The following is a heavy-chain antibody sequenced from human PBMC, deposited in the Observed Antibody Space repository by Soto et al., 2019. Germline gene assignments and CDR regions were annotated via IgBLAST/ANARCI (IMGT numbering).Heavy chain of an antibody. CDR3: VGGQYYFDY. CDR2: ISYDGRDK. D-gene: IGHD3-10*01. CDR1: GFPFTSYG. V-gene: IGHV3-30*03. Sequence: QVQLVESGGGVVQPGRSLRLSCAASGFPFTSYGMHWIREGPDRGLEWVAIISYDGRDKYYADSVKGRYTISKDNSKNTLYLQMNDLRPEDTALYYCVGGQYYFDYRGQGTLVIVSS. J-gene: IGHJ4*02.